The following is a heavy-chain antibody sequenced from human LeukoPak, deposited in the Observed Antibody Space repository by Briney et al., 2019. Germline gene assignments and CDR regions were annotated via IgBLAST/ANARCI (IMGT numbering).Heavy chain of an antibody. D-gene: IGHD4-17*01. J-gene: IGHJ5*02. CDR3: ARGVTTVTTWWFDP. CDR2: MNPNSGNT. V-gene: IGHV1-8*01. CDR1: GYTFTSSD. Sequence: GASVKVSCKASGYTFTSSDINWVRQATGQGLEWMGWMNPNSGNTGYAQKFQGRVTMTRNTSISTAYMELSSLRSEDTAVYYGARGVTTVTTWWFDPWGQGTLVTVSS.